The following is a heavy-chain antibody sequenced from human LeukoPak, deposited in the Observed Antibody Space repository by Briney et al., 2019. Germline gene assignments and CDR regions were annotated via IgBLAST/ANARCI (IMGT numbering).Heavy chain of an antibody. CDR3: ARTPSGFDP. CDR2: INHSGST. CDR1: GGSFSGYY. D-gene: IGHD3-10*01. J-gene: IGHJ5*02. V-gene: IGHV4-34*01. Sequence: SETLSFTCAVYGGSFSGYYWSWIRQPPGKGLEWIGEINHSGSTNYNPSLKSRVTISVDTSKNQFSLKLSSVTAADTAVYYCARTPSGFDPWGQGTLVTVSS.